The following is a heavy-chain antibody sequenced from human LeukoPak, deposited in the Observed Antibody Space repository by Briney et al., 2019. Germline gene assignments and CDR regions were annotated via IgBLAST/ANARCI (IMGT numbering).Heavy chain of an antibody. CDR3: AKDSKSYGSSAFDY. J-gene: IGHJ4*02. D-gene: IGHD3-10*01. Sequence: PGRSLRLSCAASGFTFDDYAMHWVRQAPGKGLEWVSGISWNSGSIGYADSVKGRFTISRDNAKNSLYLQINSLRAEDTALYYCAKDSKSYGSSAFDYWGQGTLVTVSS. V-gene: IGHV3-9*01. CDR2: ISWNSGSI. CDR1: GFTFDDYA.